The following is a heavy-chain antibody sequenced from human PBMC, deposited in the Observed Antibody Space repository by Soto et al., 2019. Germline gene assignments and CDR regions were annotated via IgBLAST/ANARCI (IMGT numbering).Heavy chain of an antibody. D-gene: IGHD2-21*01. Sequence: SETLSLTCTVSGGSISSYYWSWIRQPPGKGLEWIGYIYYSGSTNYNPSLKSRVTISVDTSKNQFSLKLSSVTAADTAVYYCARNPCILWCGELDYWGQGTLVTVSS. CDR3: ARNPCILWCGELDY. J-gene: IGHJ4*02. CDR1: GGSISSYY. CDR2: IYYSGST. V-gene: IGHV4-59*01.